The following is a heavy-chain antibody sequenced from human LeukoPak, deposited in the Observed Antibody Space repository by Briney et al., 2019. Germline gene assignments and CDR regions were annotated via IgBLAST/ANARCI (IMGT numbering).Heavy chain of an antibody. CDR3: ARGPDSSGWYLIYFDY. D-gene: IGHD6-19*01. J-gene: IGHJ4*02. Sequence: SETLSLTCAVYGGSFSGYYWSRIRQPPGKGLEWIGEINHSGSTNYNPSLKSRVTISVDTSKNQFSLKLSSVTAADTAVYYCARGPDSSGWYLIYFDYWGQGTLVTVSS. CDR2: INHSGST. V-gene: IGHV4-34*01. CDR1: GGSFSGYY.